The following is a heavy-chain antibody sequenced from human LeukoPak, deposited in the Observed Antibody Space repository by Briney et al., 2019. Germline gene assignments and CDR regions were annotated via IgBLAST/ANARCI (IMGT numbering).Heavy chain of an antibody. D-gene: IGHD5-18*01. V-gene: IGHV3-48*03. CDR1: GFTFTSYE. J-gene: IGHJ4*02. CDR3: VRGGIGYSYGYFGY. CDR2: IGSSGSTK. Sequence: SGGSLRLSCAASGFTFTSYEMNWVRQAPGKGLEWVSYIGSSGSTKTYADSMKGRFTISRDNAKSSLYLQMNSLRAEDTAVYYCVRGGIGYSYGYFGYWGQGTLVTVSS.